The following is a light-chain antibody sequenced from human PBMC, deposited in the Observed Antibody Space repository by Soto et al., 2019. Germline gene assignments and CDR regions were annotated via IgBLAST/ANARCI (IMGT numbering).Light chain of an antibody. CDR2: GAS. CDR1: QSVSSY. CDR3: QQQGRSWIT. V-gene: IGKV3-20*01. J-gene: IGKJ5*01. Sequence: EIVMTQSPATLSLSPGERATLSCRASQSVSSYLAWYQQKPGQAPRLLIYGASNRATGIPDRFIGSASGTDFTLTISRLEPEDFAVYYCQQQGRSWITFGQGTRLEIK.